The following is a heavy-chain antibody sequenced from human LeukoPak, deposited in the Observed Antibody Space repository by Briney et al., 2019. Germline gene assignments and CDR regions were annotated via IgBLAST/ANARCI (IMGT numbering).Heavy chain of an antibody. V-gene: IGHV1-69*01. CDR1: GGTFSSYA. D-gene: IGHD2-2*01. CDR2: IIPIFGTA. Sequence: GASVKVSCKASGGTFSSYAISWVRQAPGQGLEWMGGIIPIFGTANYAQKFQGRVTITADESTSTAYMELSSLRSEDTAVYCCASRCSSTSCYSDLGYYYYMDVWGKGTTVTVSS. CDR3: ASRCSSTSCYSDLGYYYYMDV. J-gene: IGHJ6*03.